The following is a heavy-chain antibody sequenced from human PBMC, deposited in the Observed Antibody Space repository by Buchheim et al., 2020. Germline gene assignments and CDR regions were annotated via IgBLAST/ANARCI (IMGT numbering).Heavy chain of an antibody. V-gene: IGHV3-30*04. Sequence: QVQLVESGGGVVQPGRSLRLSCAASGFTFSSYAMHWVRQAPGKGLEWVAVISYAGSNKYYADSVQGRFTISRDNSKNTLYLQMNSLRAEDTAVYYCARTRIYGGPYYFDYWGQGTL. CDR2: ISYAGSNK. CDR1: GFTFSSYA. D-gene: IGHD4-23*01. CDR3: ARTRIYGGPYYFDY. J-gene: IGHJ4*02.